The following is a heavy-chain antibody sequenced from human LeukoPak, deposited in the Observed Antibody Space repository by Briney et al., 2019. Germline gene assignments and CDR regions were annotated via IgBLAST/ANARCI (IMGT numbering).Heavy chain of an antibody. D-gene: IGHD1-14*01. V-gene: IGHV3-23*01. CDR1: GFTFSSYA. Sequence: PGGSLRLSCAASGFTFSSYAMSWVRQAPGKGLEWVSAISGSGGSTYYADSVKGRFTISRDNSKNTLYLQMNSLRAEDTAVYYCAKGGERAGRFAWFDPWGQGTLVTVSS. J-gene: IGHJ5*02. CDR3: AKGGERAGRFAWFDP. CDR2: ISGSGGST.